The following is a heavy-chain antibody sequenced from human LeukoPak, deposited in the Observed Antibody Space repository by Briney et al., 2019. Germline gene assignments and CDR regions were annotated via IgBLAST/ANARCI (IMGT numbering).Heavy chain of an antibody. Sequence: GGSLRLSCAASGFTVSSNYMSWVRQAPGKGLEWVSVLYSGGSTYYADSVKGRFTISRDNSKNTVYLQMNSLRGEDTAVFYCARDKGTFAFDIWAKGQWSPSLQ. J-gene: IGHJ3*02. CDR1: GFTVSSNY. CDR2: LYSGGST. D-gene: IGHD3-10*01. V-gene: IGHV3-53*01. CDR3: ARDKGTFAFDI.